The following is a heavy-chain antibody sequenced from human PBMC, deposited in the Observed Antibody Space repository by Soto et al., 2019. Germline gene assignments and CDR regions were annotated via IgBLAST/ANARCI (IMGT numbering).Heavy chain of an antibody. Sequence: ASVKVSCKASGYTFTNYGISWVRQAPGQGLEWMGWISAYNGNTNYAQKLQGRVTMTTDTSTSTAYMELRSLRSDDTAVYYCARDDYGGNSRYYYGMDVWGQGTTVTVSS. J-gene: IGHJ6*02. CDR2: ISAYNGNT. CDR1: GYTFTNYG. D-gene: IGHD4-17*01. V-gene: IGHV1-18*01. CDR3: ARDDYGGNSRYYYGMDV.